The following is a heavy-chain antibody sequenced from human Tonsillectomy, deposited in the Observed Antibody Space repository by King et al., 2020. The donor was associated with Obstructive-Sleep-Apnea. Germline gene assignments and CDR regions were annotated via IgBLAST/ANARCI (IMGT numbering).Heavy chain of an antibody. D-gene: IGHD5-12*01. CDR3: ARDLGYQSDVFPSKYWYFDL. J-gene: IGHJ2*01. V-gene: IGHV1-18*04. Sequence: VQLVQSGAEVKKPGASVKVSCKASGYTFTSYGISWVRQAPGQGLEWMGWISAYNGNTNYAQKIQGRVTMTTDTSTSTAYMELRSLRSDDTAVYYCARDLGYQSDVFPSKYWYFDLWGRGTLVTVSS. CDR1: GYTFTSYG. CDR2: ISAYNGNT.